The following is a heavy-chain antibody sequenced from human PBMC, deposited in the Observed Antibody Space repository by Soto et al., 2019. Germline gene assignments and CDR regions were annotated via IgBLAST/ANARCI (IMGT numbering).Heavy chain of an antibody. CDR2: IYHTGST. D-gene: IGHD5-12*01. V-gene: IGHV4-30-2*01. CDR1: GGSISSGGYS. Sequence: SETLSLTCAVSGGSISSGGYSWSWIRQPLGKGLEWIGYIYHTGSTYYNPSLKSRVTVSVDRSKNQFSLTFSSVTAADKAVYYCARVPYSSYPYYYYALDVWGQGTTVTVSS. J-gene: IGHJ6*02. CDR3: ARVPYSSYPYYYYALDV.